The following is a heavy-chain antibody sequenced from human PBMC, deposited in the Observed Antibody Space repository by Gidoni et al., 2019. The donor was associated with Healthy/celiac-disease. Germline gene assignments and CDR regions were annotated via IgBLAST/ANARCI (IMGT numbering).Heavy chain of an antibody. CDR2: FDPEDGET. Sequence: QVQLVQSGAEVKKPGASVKVSCKVSGYTLTELSMHWVRQAPGKGLEWMGGFDPEDGETIYAQKFQGRVTMTEDTSTDTAYMELSSLRSEDTAVYYCATDLPPYCSGGSCYSGAEYFQHWGQGTLVTVSS. J-gene: IGHJ1*01. V-gene: IGHV1-24*01. CDR1: GYTLTELS. CDR3: ATDLPPYCSGGSCYSGAEYFQH. D-gene: IGHD2-15*01.